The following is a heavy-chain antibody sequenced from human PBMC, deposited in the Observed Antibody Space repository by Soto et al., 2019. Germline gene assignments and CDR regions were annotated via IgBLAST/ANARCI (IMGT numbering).Heavy chain of an antibody. CDR2: ISYDGSNK. J-gene: IGHJ6*03. CDR1: GFTFSSYG. Sequence: GGSLRLSCAASGFTFSSYGMHWVRQAPGKGLEWVAVISYDGSNKYYADSVKGRFTISRDNSKNTLYLQMNSLRAEDTAVYYCAKSLGLPSNYYYYYYMDVWGKGTTVTVSS. CDR3: AKSLGLPSNYYYYYYMDV. V-gene: IGHV3-30*18.